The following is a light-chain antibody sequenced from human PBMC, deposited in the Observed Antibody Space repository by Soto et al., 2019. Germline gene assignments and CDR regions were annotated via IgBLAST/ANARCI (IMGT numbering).Light chain of an antibody. V-gene: IGKV2-28*01. Sequence: IVMTQSPVSLPVTPGEPASISCRSSQSLLHSNGYNYLDWYLQNPGQSPQLLIDLGSNRASGVPDRFSGSGSGTDFTLKIRRVGVENVGLYSCMQALHTPPPYGPGTKLDI. CDR1: QSLLHSNGYNY. J-gene: IGKJ3*01. CDR3: MQALHTPPP. CDR2: LGS.